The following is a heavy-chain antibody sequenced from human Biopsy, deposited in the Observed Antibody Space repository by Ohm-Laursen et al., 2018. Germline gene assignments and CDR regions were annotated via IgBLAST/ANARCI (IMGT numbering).Heavy chain of an antibody. J-gene: IGHJ4*02. CDR1: GVSINGGRYY. CDR3: ARVGRAAPFDS. Sequence: SQTLSLTCTVSGVSINGGRYYWNWIRHHPGKGLEWIGNIFYSANTYYNPSLKSRVSISVDTSKNQFSLRLTSVTAADTAVYYCARVGRAAPFDSWGQGTLVTVSS. V-gene: IGHV4-31*03. D-gene: IGHD6-13*01. CDR2: IFYSANT.